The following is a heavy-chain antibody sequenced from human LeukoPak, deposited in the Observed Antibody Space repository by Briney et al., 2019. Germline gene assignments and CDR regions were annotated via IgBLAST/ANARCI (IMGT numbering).Heavy chain of an antibody. V-gene: IGHV4-38-2*02. J-gene: IGHJ4*02. Sequence: SETLSLTCTVSGYSISSGYYWGWIRQPPGKGLEWIGSTYHGGSTYYNPSLNSRVTISLDTSKNQFSLRLRSVTAADTAVYYCARDNGRRIDYWGQGTLVTVSS. CDR2: TYHGGST. CDR1: GYSISSGYY. CDR3: ARDNGRRIDY. D-gene: IGHD1-26*01.